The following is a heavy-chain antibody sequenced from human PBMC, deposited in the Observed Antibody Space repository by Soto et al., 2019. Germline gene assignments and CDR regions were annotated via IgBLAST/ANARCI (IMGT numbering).Heavy chain of an antibody. Sequence: PGGSLRLSCAASGFTFSSYAMSRVRQAPGKGLEWVSAISGSGGSTYYADSVKGRFTISRDNSKNTLYLQMNSLRAEDTAVYYCAKDLGSGSSNEPFDYWGQGTLVTVSS. CDR2: ISGSGGST. V-gene: IGHV3-23*01. CDR3: AKDLGSGSSNEPFDY. D-gene: IGHD3-10*01. CDR1: GFTFSSYA. J-gene: IGHJ4*02.